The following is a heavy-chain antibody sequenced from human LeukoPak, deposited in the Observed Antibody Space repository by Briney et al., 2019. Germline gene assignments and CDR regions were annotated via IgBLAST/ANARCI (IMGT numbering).Heavy chain of an antibody. CDR3: AKDRRAGSYDY. Sequence: TGGSLTLSCAASGFTFSRNGMTWVRQAPGKGLEWVSAISGSGGNTYYADSVKGRFTISRDNSKNTLYLQMNSLRAEDTAVYYCAKDRRAGSYDYWGQGTLVTVSS. CDR1: GFTFSRNG. V-gene: IGHV3-23*01. D-gene: IGHD3-10*01. CDR2: ISGSGGNT. J-gene: IGHJ4*02.